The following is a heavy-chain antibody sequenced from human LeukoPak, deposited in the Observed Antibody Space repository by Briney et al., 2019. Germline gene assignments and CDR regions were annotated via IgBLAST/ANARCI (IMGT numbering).Heavy chain of an antibody. D-gene: IGHD3-22*01. CDR2: ISYDGSNK. CDR1: GFTFSSYG. V-gene: IGHV3-30*18. Sequence: GGSLRLSCAASGFTFSSYGMHWVRQAPGKGLEWVAVISYDGSNKYYADSVKGRFTISRDNSKNTLYLQMNSLRAEDTAVYYCANNEYYYDSSGYLNAFDIWGQGTMVTVSS. J-gene: IGHJ3*02. CDR3: ANNEYYYDSSGYLNAFDI.